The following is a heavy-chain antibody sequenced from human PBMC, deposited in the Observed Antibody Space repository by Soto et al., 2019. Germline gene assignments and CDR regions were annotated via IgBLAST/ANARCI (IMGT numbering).Heavy chain of an antibody. J-gene: IGHJ6*02. CDR1: GYTFTSYG. CDR3: ATDEITAAPAATPLRLFYYYYGMDV. D-gene: IGHD6-13*01. V-gene: IGHV1-18*04. Sequence: ASVKVSCKASGYTFTSYGISWVRQAPGQGLEWMGWIGAYNGNTNYAQKLQGRVTMTTDTSTSTAYMELRSLRSDDTAAYYCATDEITAAPAATPLRLFYYYYGMDVWGQGTTVTVSS. CDR2: IGAYNGNT.